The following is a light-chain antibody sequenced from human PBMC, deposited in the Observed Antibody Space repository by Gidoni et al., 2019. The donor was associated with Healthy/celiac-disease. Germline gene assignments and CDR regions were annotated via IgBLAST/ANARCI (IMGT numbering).Light chain of an antibody. J-gene: IGKJ2*01. CDR2: DAS. CDR1: QSVSSY. Sequence: ELVLTQSPVTLSLSPGERATLSCRASQSVSSYLAWYQQNPGQAPRLLIYDASNRATGIPARFSGSGSGPDFTLTISSLEPEDFALYYCQQRSNWPPMYTFGQGTKLEIK. CDR3: QQRSNWPPMYT. V-gene: IGKV3-11*01.